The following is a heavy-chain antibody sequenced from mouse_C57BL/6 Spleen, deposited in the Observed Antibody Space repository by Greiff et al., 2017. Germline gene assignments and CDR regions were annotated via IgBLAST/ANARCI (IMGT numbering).Heavy chain of an antibody. CDR1: GFTFSDYY. J-gene: IGHJ2*01. V-gene: IGHV5-12*01. Sequence: EVKVVESGGGLVQPGGSLKLSCAASGFTFSDYYMYWVRQTPEKRLEWVAYISNGGGSTYYPDTVKGRFTISRDNAKNTLYLQMSRLKSEDTAMYYCASYSNYGFDYWGQGTTLTVSS. CDR3: ASYSNYGFDY. D-gene: IGHD2-5*01. CDR2: ISNGGGST.